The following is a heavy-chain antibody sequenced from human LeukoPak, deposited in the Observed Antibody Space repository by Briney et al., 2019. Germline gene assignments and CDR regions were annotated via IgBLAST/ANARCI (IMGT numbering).Heavy chain of an antibody. CDR3: ARDFSSNYYDSSGYYDY. Sequence: SPSETLSLTCTVSGYSISSSSYYWGWIRQPPGKGLEWIGYIYYSGSTNYNPSLKSRVTISVDTSKNQFSLKLSSVTAADTAVYYCARDFSSNYYDSSGYYDYWGQGTLVTVSS. D-gene: IGHD3-22*01. CDR2: IYYSGST. V-gene: IGHV4-61*01. CDR1: GYSISSSSYY. J-gene: IGHJ4*02.